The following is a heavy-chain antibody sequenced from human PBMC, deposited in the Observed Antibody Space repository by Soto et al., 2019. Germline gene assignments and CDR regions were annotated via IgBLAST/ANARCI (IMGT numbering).Heavy chain of an antibody. CDR3: AKEYSYYDFWSGYSGMDV. V-gene: IGHV3-23*01. CDR2: ISGSGGST. D-gene: IGHD3-3*01. J-gene: IGHJ6*02. CDR1: GFTFSSYA. Sequence: PGGSLRLSCAASGFTFSSYAMSWVRQAPGKGLEWVSAISGSGGSTYYADSVKGRFTISRDNSKNTLYLQMNSLRAEDTAVYYCAKEYSYYDFWSGYSGMDVWGQGTTVTVSS.